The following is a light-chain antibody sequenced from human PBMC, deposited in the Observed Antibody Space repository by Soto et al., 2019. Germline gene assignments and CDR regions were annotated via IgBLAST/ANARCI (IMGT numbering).Light chain of an antibody. V-gene: IGKV1-9*01. CDR2: AAS. Sequence: DIQLTQSPSFLSASVGDRVTITCRASQGISSYLAWYQQKPGKAPKLLIYAASTLQSGVPSRFSGIGSGIEFTLTISSLQPEDFATYYCQKLNSYPLSTFGPGTKVDIK. CDR1: QGISSY. CDR3: QKLNSYPLST. J-gene: IGKJ3*01.